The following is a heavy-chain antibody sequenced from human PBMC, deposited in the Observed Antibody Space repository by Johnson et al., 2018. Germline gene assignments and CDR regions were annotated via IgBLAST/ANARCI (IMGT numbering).Heavy chain of an antibody. CDR1: GVTLSTSI. Sequence: QVQLVESGGGVVQXGTSLRLSCGVSGVTLSTSIMHWVRQAPGKGLEWVALISHNEIDKQYGDSAKDRFTISRDISKNTVYLQMNSLRVEDTAVYYCAREAYSSGRAGIFHIWGQGTMVIVSS. CDR3: AREAYSSGRAGIFHI. CDR2: ISHNEIDK. D-gene: IGHD6-19*01. V-gene: IGHV3-30-3*01. J-gene: IGHJ3*02.